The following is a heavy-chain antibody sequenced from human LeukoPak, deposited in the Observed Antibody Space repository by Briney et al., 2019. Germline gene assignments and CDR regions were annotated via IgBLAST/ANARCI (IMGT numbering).Heavy chain of an antibody. V-gene: IGHV3-33*08. Sequence: GGSLRLSCAASGFTFSSYGMHWVRQAPGKGLEWVAVIWYGGSNKYYADSVKGRFTISRDTSKNTLYLQMNSLRAEDTAVYYCAKSSTGSSSGWYSYFDYWGQGTLVTVSS. CDR2: IWYGGSNK. D-gene: IGHD6-19*01. CDR3: AKSSTGSSSGWYSYFDY. CDR1: GFTFSSYG. J-gene: IGHJ4*02.